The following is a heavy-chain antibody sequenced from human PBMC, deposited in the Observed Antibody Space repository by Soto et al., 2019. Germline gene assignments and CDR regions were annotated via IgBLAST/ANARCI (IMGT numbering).Heavy chain of an antibody. Sequence: LRLSCAASGFTFSSYWMSWVRQAPGKGLEWVANIKQDGSEKYYVDSVKGRFTISRDNAKNSLYLQMNSLRAEDTAVYYCARARGVVVPATPPDYWGQGTLVTVSS. D-gene: IGHD2-2*01. CDR1: GFTFSSYW. V-gene: IGHV3-7*01. CDR3: ARARGVVVPATPPDY. J-gene: IGHJ4*02. CDR2: IKQDGSEK.